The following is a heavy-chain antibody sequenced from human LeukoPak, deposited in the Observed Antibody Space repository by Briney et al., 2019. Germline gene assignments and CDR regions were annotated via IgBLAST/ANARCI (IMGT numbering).Heavy chain of an antibody. CDR2: IYYSGST. CDR3: ARKGDWFDP. CDR1: GGSISSSSYY. D-gene: IGHD1-26*01. Sequence: SETLSLTCTVSGGSISSSSYYWGWIRQPPGKGLEWIGSIYYSGSTYYNPSLKSRVTISVDTSKNQFSLKLSSVTAADTAVYYCARKGDWFDPWGQGTPVTVSS. V-gene: IGHV4-39*07. J-gene: IGHJ5*02.